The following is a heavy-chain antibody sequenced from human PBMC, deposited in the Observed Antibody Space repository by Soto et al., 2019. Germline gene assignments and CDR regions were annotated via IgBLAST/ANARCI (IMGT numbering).Heavy chain of an antibody. D-gene: IGHD4-17*01. CDR3: ARDYGDYVFPLGYYYGMDV. Sequence: EVQLVESGGGLVQPGGSLRLSCAASGFTFSSYWMSWVRQAPGKGLEWVANIKQDGSEKYYVDSVKGRFTISRDNAKNSLYLKMNSLRAEDTAVYYCARDYGDYVFPLGYYYGMDVWGQGTTVTVSS. J-gene: IGHJ6*02. CDR2: IKQDGSEK. CDR1: GFTFSSYW. V-gene: IGHV3-7*01.